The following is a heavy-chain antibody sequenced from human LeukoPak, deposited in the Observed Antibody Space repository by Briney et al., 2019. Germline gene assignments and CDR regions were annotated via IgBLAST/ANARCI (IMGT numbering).Heavy chain of an antibody. D-gene: IGHD5-18*01. CDR1: GGSFSGYY. CDR3: ARDRGYSYGYYFDY. J-gene: IGHJ4*02. Sequence: SETLSLTCAVYGGSFSGYYWSWLRQPPGKGLEWIGEINHSGSTNYNPSLKSRVTISVDTSKNQFSLKLSSVTAADTAVYYCARDRGYSYGYYFDYWGQGTLVTVSS. CDR2: INHSGST. V-gene: IGHV4-34*01.